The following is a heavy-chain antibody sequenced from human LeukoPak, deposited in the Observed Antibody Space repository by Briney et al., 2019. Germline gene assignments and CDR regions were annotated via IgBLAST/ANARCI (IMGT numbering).Heavy chain of an antibody. V-gene: IGHV5-51*01. CDR1: GYSFTRYW. D-gene: IGHD1-26*01. Sequence: GESLKISCQGSGYSFTRYWIAWVRQMPGKGLEWMGFIYPGDSDTRYSPSFQGQVTISADKSISTAYLQWSSLKASDTAMYYCARRLGGTYNYYGMDVWGQGTTVTVSS. CDR3: ARRLGGTYNYYGMDV. CDR2: IYPGDSDT. J-gene: IGHJ6*02.